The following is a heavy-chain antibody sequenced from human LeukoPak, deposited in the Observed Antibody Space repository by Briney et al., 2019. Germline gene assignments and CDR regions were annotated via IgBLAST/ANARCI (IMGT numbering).Heavy chain of an antibody. CDR1: GGSISSYY. Sequence: SETLSLTCTVSGGSISSYYWSWIRQPPGNGLEWIGYIYYSGSTNYNPSLKSRVTISVDTSKNQFSLKLSSVTAADTAVYYCARHAGGVYDILTGYYNDYGMDVWGQGTTVTVSS. V-gene: IGHV4-59*08. CDR3: ARHAGGVYDILTGYYNDYGMDV. J-gene: IGHJ6*02. CDR2: IYYSGST. D-gene: IGHD3-9*01.